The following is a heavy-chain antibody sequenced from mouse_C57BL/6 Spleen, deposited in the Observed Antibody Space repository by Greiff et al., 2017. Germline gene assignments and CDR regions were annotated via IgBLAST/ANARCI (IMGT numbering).Heavy chain of an antibody. J-gene: IGHJ1*03. Sequence: VQLQQSGPELVKPGASVKISCKASGYTFTDYYINWVKQRPGQGLEWIGWIFPGSGSTYYNEKFKGKATLTVDKSSSTAYMLLSSLTSEDSAVYFCARHSGYGSSYGYFDVWGTGTTVTVSS. D-gene: IGHD1-1*01. CDR1: GYTFTDYY. CDR3: ARHSGYGSSYGYFDV. V-gene: IGHV1-75*01. CDR2: IFPGSGST.